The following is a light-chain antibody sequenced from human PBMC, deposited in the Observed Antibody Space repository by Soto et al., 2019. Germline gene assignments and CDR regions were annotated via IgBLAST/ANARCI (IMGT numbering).Light chain of an antibody. CDR3: SSHTSGSTRV. CDR2: EVT. CDR1: FSHVGGYDY. J-gene: IGLJ1*01. Sequence: QSALTQPASVSGSPGQSIAISGTGTFSHVGGYDYVSWYQQHPDKAPKLMIYEVTKRPSGVSNRFSGSKSGNTASLTISGLQPEDEADYYCSSHTSGSTRVFGSGTKLTVL. V-gene: IGLV2-14*01.